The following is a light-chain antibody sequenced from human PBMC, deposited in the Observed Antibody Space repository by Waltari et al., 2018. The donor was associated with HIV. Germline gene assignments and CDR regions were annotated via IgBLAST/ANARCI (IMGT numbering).Light chain of an antibody. J-gene: IGLJ2*01. Sequence: QSVLTQPPSVSGAPGQRVTISCTGSSSNIGADYDVHWYQQIPGTAPKLLISGNKNRPSGFPDRFSGSKAGTSAALASTGLQPEDEAAYFCQSYDSTLNAAVVFGGGTKLTVL. V-gene: IGLV1-40*01. CDR1: SSNIGADYD. CDR3: QSYDSTLNAAVV. CDR2: GNK.